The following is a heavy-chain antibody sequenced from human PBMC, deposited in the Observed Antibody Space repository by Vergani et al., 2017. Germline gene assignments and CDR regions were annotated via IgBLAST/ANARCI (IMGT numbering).Heavy chain of an antibody. V-gene: IGHV3-23*01. CDR1: GFTFSSYA. J-gene: IGHJ4*02. Sequence: EVQLLESGGGLVQPGGSLRLSCAASGFTFSSYAMSWVRQAPGKGLEWVSAISGSGGSTYYADSVKGRFTISRDNSKNTLYLQINSLRAEDTAVYYCAKGGFYDFWSGDRLYYFDYWGQGTLVTVSS. CDR3: AKGGFYDFWSGDRLYYFDY. CDR2: ISGSGGST. D-gene: IGHD3-3*01.